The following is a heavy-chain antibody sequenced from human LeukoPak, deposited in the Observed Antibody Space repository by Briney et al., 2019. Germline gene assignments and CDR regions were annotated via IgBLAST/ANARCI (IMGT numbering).Heavy chain of an antibody. CDR1: GYTFTSYG. D-gene: IGHD3-10*01. CDR3: ARLWFGELSPDY. CDR2: ISAYNGNT. J-gene: IGHJ4*02. Sequence: APVKVSCKASGYTFTSYGISWVRQAPGQGLEWMGWISAYNGNTNYAQKLQGRVTMTTDTSTSTAYMELRSLRSDDTAVYYCARLWFGELSPDYWGQGTLVTVSS. V-gene: IGHV1-18*01.